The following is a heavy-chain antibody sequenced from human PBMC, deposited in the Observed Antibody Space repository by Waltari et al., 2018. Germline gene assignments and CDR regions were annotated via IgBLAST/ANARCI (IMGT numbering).Heavy chain of an antibody. CDR2: IYYSGST. J-gene: IGHJ4*02. Sequence: QVQLQESGPGLVKPSETLSLTCTVSGGSISSSYWSWIRQPPGKGLEWVGYIYYSGSTNYTPSLKSRVTISVDTSKNQFSRKLSSVTAADTAVYYCARVRYYYGSGSDMGGPFDYWGQGTLVTVSS. D-gene: IGHD3-10*01. CDR1: GGSISSSY. V-gene: IGHV4-59*01. CDR3: ARVRYYYGSGSDMGGPFDY.